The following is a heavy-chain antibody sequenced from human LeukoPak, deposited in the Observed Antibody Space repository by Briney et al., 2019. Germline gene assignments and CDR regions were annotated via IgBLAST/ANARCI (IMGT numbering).Heavy chain of an antibody. D-gene: IGHD3-22*01. J-gene: IGHJ6*02. V-gene: IGHV3-23*01. Sequence: GGSLRLSCAASGFTFSNYAMSCVRQAPGKGLEWVSAIGGSGAGTYYADSVKGRFTISRDNSKNTLYLQMNSLRAEDTAVYYCAKGLPNYYDSSGYYYYYGMDVWGQGTTVTVSS. CDR2: IGGSGAGT. CDR3: AKGLPNYYDSSGYYYYYGMDV. CDR1: GFTFSNYA.